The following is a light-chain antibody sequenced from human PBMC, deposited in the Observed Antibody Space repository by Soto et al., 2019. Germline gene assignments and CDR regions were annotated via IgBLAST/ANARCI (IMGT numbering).Light chain of an antibody. V-gene: IGLV2-14*01. CDR1: SSDVGGYNY. Sequence: QSALTQPASVSGSPGQSITISCTGTSSDVGGYNYVSWYQQYPGKAPKLMIYDVSNRPSGVSDRFSGSKSGNTASLTLSGLQAEDEADYYCSSYTSSSSVVFGGGTKLTVL. CDR2: DVS. J-gene: IGLJ2*01. CDR3: SSYTSSSSVV.